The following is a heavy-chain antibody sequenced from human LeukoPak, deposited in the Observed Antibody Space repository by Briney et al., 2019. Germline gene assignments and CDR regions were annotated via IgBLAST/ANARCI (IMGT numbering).Heavy chain of an antibody. D-gene: IGHD6-13*01. J-gene: IGHJ4*02. Sequence: SETLSLTCAVYGGSFSGYYWSWIRQPPGKGLEWIGEISHSGSTNYNPSLKSRVTISVDTSKNQFSLKLSSVTAADTAVYYCARIAAAGFDYWGQGTLVTVSS. V-gene: IGHV4-34*01. CDR3: ARIAAAGFDY. CDR1: GGSFSGYY. CDR2: ISHSGST.